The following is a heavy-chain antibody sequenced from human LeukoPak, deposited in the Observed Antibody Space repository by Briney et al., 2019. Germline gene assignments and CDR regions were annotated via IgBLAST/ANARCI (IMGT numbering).Heavy chain of an antibody. Sequence: ASVKVSCKASGYTFTGYYMHWVRQAPGQGLEWMGRINPNSGGTNYAQKFQGRVTMTRDTSISTAYMELSRLRSDDTAVYYCARDGMRWLKFLGYWGQGTLVTVSS. D-gene: IGHD5-24*01. CDR2: INPNSGGT. J-gene: IGHJ4*02. V-gene: IGHV1-2*06. CDR3: ARDGMRWLKFLGY. CDR1: GYTFTGYY.